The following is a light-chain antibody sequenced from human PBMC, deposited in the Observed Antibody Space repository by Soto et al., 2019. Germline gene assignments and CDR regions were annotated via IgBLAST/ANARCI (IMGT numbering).Light chain of an antibody. CDR2: RNN. Sequence: QSVLTQPPSASGTPGQRVTISCSGSSSSIGSNYVYWYQHLPGTAPKLLIYRNNQRPSGVPDRFSGSKSGTSASLAISGLRSEDEADYYCAAWDDSLSVYVFGTGTKVTVL. J-gene: IGLJ1*01. CDR1: SSSIGSNY. V-gene: IGLV1-47*01. CDR3: AAWDDSLSVYV.